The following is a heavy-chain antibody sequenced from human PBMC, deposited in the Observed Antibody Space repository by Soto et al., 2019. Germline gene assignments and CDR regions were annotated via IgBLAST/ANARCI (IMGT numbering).Heavy chain of an antibody. D-gene: IGHD1-26*01. CDR3: AKNQGVELVPLATVDWFDP. V-gene: IGHV1-69*13. CDR2: IIPIFGTA. J-gene: IGHJ5*02. Sequence: ASVKVSCKASGGTFSSYAISWVRQAPGQGLEWMGGIIPIFGTANYAQKFQGRVTITADESTSTVYLELNNLSAEDTAVYHCAKNQGVELVPLATVDWFDPWGQGSVVTVSS. CDR1: GGTFSSYA.